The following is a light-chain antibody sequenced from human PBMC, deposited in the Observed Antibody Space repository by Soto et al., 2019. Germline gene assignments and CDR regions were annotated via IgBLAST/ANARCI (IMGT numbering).Light chain of an antibody. CDR3: QQRSKWPPT. CDR1: QIVSGKY. CDR2: DAS. V-gene: IGKV3-11*01. J-gene: IGKJ5*01. Sequence: EIVLTQSPATLSLSPGERATLSCRASQIVSGKYLAWYQQTPGQAPRLLIYDASNRATGIPARFSGSGSETDFSLTISSLEPGDFAVYYCQQRSKWPPTFGQGTRLEIK.